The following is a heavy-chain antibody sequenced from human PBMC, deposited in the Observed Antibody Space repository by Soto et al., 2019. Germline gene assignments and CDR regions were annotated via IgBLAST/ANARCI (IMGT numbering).Heavy chain of an antibody. CDR2: IGGSGGST. Sequence: EVQLLESGGGLVQPGGSLRLSCAASGLTFSNYDMSWVRQAAGKGLQWVSTIGGSGGSTYYADSVRGRFTISRDNSKNTLYLQMNSLRAEDTAVYYCAVPRQWRPPYYWGQGTLVTVSS. J-gene: IGHJ4*02. CDR3: AVPRQWRPPYY. D-gene: IGHD6-19*01. V-gene: IGHV3-23*01. CDR1: GLTFSNYD.